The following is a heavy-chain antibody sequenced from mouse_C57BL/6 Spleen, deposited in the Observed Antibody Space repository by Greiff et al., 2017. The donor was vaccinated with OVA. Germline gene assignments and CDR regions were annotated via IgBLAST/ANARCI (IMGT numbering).Heavy chain of an antibody. CDR1: GYTFTDYE. D-gene: IGHD2-14*01. CDR2: IDPETGGT. Sequence: VQLQQSGAELVRPGASVTLSCKASGYTFTDYEMHWVKQTPVHGLEWIGAIDPETGGTAYNQKFKGKAILTADKSSSTAYMELRSLTSEDSAVYYCTRGDGVRRRGYAMDYWGQGTSVTVAS. V-gene: IGHV1-15*01. CDR3: TRGDGVRRRGYAMDY. J-gene: IGHJ4*01.